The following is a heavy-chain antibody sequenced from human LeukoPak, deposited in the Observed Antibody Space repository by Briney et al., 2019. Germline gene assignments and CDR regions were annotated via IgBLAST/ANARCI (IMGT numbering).Heavy chain of an antibody. CDR2: ISGSGGST. Sequence: PGGSLRLSCAASGFAFSSYSMNWVRQAPGKGLEWVSAISGSGGSTYYADSVKGRFTISRDNSKNTLYLQMNSLRAEDTAVYYCAKDRIHYYDSSGYQVDYWGQGTLVTVSS. V-gene: IGHV3-23*01. CDR1: GFAFSSYS. CDR3: AKDRIHYYDSSGYQVDY. J-gene: IGHJ4*02. D-gene: IGHD3-22*01.